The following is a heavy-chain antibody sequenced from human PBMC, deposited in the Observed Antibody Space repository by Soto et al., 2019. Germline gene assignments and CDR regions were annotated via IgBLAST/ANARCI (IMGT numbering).Heavy chain of an antibody. V-gene: IGHV1-3*01. CDR1: GYTFTSYA. CDR2: INAGNGNT. D-gene: IGHD3-16*01. J-gene: IGHJ5*02. CDR3: ARDGGTMPQATWFDP. Sequence: ASVKVSCKASGYTFTSYAMHWVRQAPGQRLEWMGWINAGNGNTKYPQKFQGRVTITRDTSASTAYMELSSLRSEDTAVYYCARDGGTMPQATWFDPWGQGTLVTVSS.